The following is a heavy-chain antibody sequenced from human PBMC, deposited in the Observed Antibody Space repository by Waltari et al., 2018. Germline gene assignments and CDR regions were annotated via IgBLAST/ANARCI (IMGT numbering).Heavy chain of an antibody. J-gene: IGHJ4*02. CDR3: ARGRDDYGGNSEDY. Sequence: QVQLQQWGAGLLKPSETLSLTCAVYGGSFSGYYWSWIRQPPGKGLEWIGEINHSGSTNYNPSLKSRVTISVDTSKNQFSLKLSSVTAADTAVYYCARGRDDYGGNSEDYLGQGTLVTVSS. CDR2: INHSGST. V-gene: IGHV4-34*01. D-gene: IGHD2-21*02. CDR1: GGSFSGYY.